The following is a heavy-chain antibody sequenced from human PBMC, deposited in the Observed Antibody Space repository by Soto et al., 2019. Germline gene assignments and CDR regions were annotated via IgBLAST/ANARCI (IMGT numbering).Heavy chain of an antibody. CDR3: ARDWKGAEGFDP. J-gene: IGHJ5*02. V-gene: IGHV1-18*01. CDR2: IGADNGVT. D-gene: IGHD1-1*01. CDR1: GYTFSTYG. Sequence: QVQLVQSGAEVKKPGASVKVSCKASGYTFSTYGFSWVRQAPGQGLEWMGWIGADNGVTNYAQNFQGRVTMTTDTSTTPTYMALRSLTSDDSAVYFCARDWKGAEGFDPWGQGTLVTVSS.